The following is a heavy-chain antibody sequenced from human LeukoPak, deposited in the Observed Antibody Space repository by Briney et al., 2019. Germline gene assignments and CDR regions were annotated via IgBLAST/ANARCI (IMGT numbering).Heavy chain of an antibody. CDR2: ITKSGDTT. D-gene: IGHD3-3*01. CDR1: GFTFSAFG. CDR3: TKDYCGRFCSAV. V-gene: IGHV3-23*01. Sequence: GGSLRLSSAASGFTFSAFGMNWVRQAPGKGLEWVSTITKSGDTTYYVDSVKGRFTISRDNSKNTLYLQMSSLRAEDTAKYYCTKDYCGRFCSAVWGQGTTVTVSS. J-gene: IGHJ6*02.